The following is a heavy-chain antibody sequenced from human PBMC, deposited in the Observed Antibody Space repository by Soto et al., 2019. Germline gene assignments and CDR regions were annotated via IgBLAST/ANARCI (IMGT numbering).Heavy chain of an antibody. Sequence: PGGSLRLSCVASGFSLANYPMNWVRQTPGKGLECISYSSPRGDTIYYAGSVEGRFTISRDNARNSLSLHMSSLRDEDSALYYCAKGPHTNVGWPYYFESWGQGVPVTVSS. CDR2: SSPRGDTI. CDR3: AKGPHTNVGWPYYFES. CDR1: GFSLANYP. V-gene: IGHV3-48*02. J-gene: IGHJ4*02. D-gene: IGHD6-19*01.